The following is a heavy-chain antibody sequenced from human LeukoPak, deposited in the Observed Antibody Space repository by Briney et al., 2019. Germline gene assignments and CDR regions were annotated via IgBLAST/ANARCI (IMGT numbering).Heavy chain of an antibody. V-gene: IGHV4-34*01. Sequence: SETLSLTCAVYGGSFSGYYWSWIRQPPGKGLEWIGEINHSGSTNYNPSLKSRVTISVDTSKNQFSLKLSSVTAADTAVYYCARGSYDYVWGSNRFDIWGQGKMVTVSS. D-gene: IGHD3-16*02. J-gene: IGHJ3*02. CDR3: ARGSYDYVWGSNRFDI. CDR1: GGSFSGYY. CDR2: INHSGST.